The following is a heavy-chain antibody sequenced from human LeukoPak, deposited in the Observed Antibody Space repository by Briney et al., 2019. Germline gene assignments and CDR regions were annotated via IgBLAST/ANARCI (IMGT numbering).Heavy chain of an antibody. CDR2: IKEDGSDK. CDR3: VRESDVWSGPGIGRPLDV. V-gene: IGHV3-7*01. D-gene: IGHD3-3*01. CDR1: GFTLSNSW. Sequence: GGSLRLSCLASGFTLSNSWMTWVRQAPGRGLEWVANIKEDGSDKQYADSVRGRFTISRDNAKNSVSLQMDGLSTEDTAVYHCVRESDVWSGPGIGRPLDVWGKGTTVTVSS. J-gene: IGHJ6*04.